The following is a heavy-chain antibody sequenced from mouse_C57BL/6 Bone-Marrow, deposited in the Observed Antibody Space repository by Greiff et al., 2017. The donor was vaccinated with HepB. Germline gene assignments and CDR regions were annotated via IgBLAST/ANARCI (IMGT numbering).Heavy chain of an antibody. CDR2: IYPRSGNT. D-gene: IGHD2-4*01. Sequence: VQLQQSGAELARPGASVKLSCKASGYTFTSYGISWVKQRTGQGLEWIGEIYPRSGNTYYNEKFKGKATLTADKSSSTAYMELRSLTSEDSAVYFCARIYYDYDVGFAYWGQGTLVTVSA. V-gene: IGHV1-81*01. CDR1: GYTFTSYG. CDR3: ARIYYDYDVGFAY. J-gene: IGHJ3*01.